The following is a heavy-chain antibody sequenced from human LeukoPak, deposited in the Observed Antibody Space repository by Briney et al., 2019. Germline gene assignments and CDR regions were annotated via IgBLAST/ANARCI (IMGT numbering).Heavy chain of an antibody. V-gene: IGHV4-30-4*01. CDR2: IYYSGST. J-gene: IGHJ6*02. D-gene: IGHD2-2*01. CDR3: ARDRLGYCSSTSCRYYYYGMDV. Sequence: SQTLSLTCTVSGGSISSGDYYWSWIRQPPGKGLEWIGYIYYSGSTYYNPSLKSRVTISVDTSKNQFSLKLSSVTVADTAVYYCARDRLGYCSSTSCRYYYYGMDVWGQGTTVTVSS. CDR1: GGSISSGDYY.